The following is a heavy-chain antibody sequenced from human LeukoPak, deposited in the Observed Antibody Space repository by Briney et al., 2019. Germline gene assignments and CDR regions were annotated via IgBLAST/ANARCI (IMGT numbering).Heavy chain of an antibody. D-gene: IGHD5-18*01. CDR2: IYYNGNT. CDR3: ARGYSYGFHYYYMDV. Sequence: SETLSLTCTVSGVSISSGTYYWSWIRQPPGKGLEWIGYIYYNGNTNYNPSLKSRVTISLDTSKNQFSLNLSSVTAADTAVYYCARGYSYGFHYYYMDVWGKGTTVTVSS. CDR1: GVSISSGTYY. V-gene: IGHV4-61*01. J-gene: IGHJ6*03.